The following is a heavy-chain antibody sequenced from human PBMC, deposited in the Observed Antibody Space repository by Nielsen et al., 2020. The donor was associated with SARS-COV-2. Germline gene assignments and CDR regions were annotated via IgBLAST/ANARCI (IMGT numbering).Heavy chain of an antibody. CDR2: ISISSSSF. V-gene: IGHV3-21*01. Sequence: GGSLRLSCAASGFTFSSYSMNWVRQAPGKGLEWVSSISISSSSFYYTDSVRGRFTISRDNATSSLYLQLTSLRAEDTAVYYCARAYHNYYYAMDVWGQGTTVTVSS. CDR1: GFTFSSYS. CDR3: ARAYHNYYYAMDV. J-gene: IGHJ6*02. D-gene: IGHD3-16*01.